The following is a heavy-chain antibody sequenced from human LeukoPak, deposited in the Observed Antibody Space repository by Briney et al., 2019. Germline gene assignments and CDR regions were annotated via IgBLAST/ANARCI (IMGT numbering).Heavy chain of an antibody. CDR2: IIPIFGTA. CDR1: GGTFSSYA. V-gene: IGHV1-69*13. Sequence: SVEVSCKASGGTFSSYAISWVRQAPGQGLEWMGGIIPIFGTANYAQKFQGRVTITADESTSTAYMELSSLRSEDTAVYYCARGLYSSGWSVYYYYYGMDVWGQGTTVTVSS. CDR3: ARGLYSSGWSVYYYYYGMDV. D-gene: IGHD6-19*01. J-gene: IGHJ6*02.